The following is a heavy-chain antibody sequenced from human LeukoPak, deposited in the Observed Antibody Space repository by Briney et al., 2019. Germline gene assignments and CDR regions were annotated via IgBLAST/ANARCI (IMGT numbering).Heavy chain of an antibody. Sequence: ASVKVSCKASGYTFTTYYIHWVRQAPGQGLEWMGVINPTGGSTTYAQKFQGRVTVTRDTSTSTVYMELSSLTSEDTAVYYCARDRVIVGGTATYNFDHWGQGTLVTVSS. CDR3: ARDRVIVGGTATYNFDH. CDR1: GYTFTTYY. J-gene: IGHJ4*02. V-gene: IGHV1-46*01. CDR2: INPTGGST. D-gene: IGHD1-14*01.